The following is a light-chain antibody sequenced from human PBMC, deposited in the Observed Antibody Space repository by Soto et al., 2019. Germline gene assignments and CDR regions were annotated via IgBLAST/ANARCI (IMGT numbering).Light chain of an antibody. CDR1: RSDVGGYKY. J-gene: IGLJ1*01. Sequence: QSALTQPASVSGSPGQSITISCIGTRSDVGGYKYVSWYQQHPDKAPKLIIYDVTNRPSGISNRFSGSKSGNTASLTISGLQAEDEADYYCSSYTSSSSYVFGTGTKLTVL. V-gene: IGLV2-14*01. CDR3: SSYTSSSSYV. CDR2: DVT.